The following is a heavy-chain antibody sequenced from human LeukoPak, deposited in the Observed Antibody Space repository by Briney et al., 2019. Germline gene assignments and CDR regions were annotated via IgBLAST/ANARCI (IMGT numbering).Heavy chain of an antibody. D-gene: IGHD6-13*01. V-gene: IGHV4-59*01. CDR3: ARWYSSSWYGEYFDY. CDR1: GGSISSYY. Sequence: PSETLSLTCTVSGGSISSYYWIWIGQPPGKGLEGVGYIYFSGSTNYNPSLKSRVTISVDTSKNQFSLKLSSVATADKAVYCCARWYSSSWYGEYFDYWGQGTLVTVSS. J-gene: IGHJ4*02. CDR2: IYFSGST.